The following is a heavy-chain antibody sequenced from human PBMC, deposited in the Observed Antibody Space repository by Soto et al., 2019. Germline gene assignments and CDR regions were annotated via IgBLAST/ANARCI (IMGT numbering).Heavy chain of an antibody. Sequence: SETLSLTCAVYGGSFSGYYWSWIRQPPGKGLEWIGEINHSGSTNYNPSLKSRVTISVDTSKNQFSLKLSSVTAADTAVYYCARGASGVPAAVNYYYYYMDVWGKGTTVTVSS. CDR1: GGSFSGYY. V-gene: IGHV4-34*01. CDR3: ARGASGVPAAVNYYYYYMDV. J-gene: IGHJ6*03. D-gene: IGHD2-2*01. CDR2: INHSGST.